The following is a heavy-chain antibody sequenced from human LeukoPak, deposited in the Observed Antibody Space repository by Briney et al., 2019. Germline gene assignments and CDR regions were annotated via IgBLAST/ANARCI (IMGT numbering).Heavy chain of an antibody. Sequence: SETLSLTCAVYGGSFSGYYWSWIRQPPGKGLEWIGEINHSGSTNYNPSLKSRVTISVDTSKNQFSLKLSSVTAADTAVYYCARAKYSSSWSAYFDYWGQGTLVTVSS. CDR2: INHSGST. J-gene: IGHJ4*02. CDR1: GGSFSGYY. CDR3: ARAKYSSSWSAYFDY. V-gene: IGHV4-34*01. D-gene: IGHD6-13*01.